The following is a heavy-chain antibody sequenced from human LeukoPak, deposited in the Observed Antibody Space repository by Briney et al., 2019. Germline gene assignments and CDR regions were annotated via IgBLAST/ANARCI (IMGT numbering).Heavy chain of an antibody. CDR3: ARDILAGGPYYYDV. Sequence: SETLSLTCTVSGGSISSGDYYWSWLRQPPGKGLEWIGYIYYSGSTYYNPSLESRVTISVDTSKNQFSLKLSSVTAADTAVYYCARDILAGGPYYYDVWGQGTLVTVSS. CDR1: GGSISSGDYY. CDR2: IYYSGST. D-gene: IGHD3-9*01. V-gene: IGHV4-30-4*01. J-gene: IGHJ4*02.